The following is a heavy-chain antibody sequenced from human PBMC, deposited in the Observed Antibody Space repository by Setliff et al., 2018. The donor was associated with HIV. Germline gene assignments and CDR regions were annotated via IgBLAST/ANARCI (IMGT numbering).Heavy chain of an antibody. D-gene: IGHD2-21*02. V-gene: IGHV3-11*04. CDR1: GFSFSDYY. CDR2: ITSSGSTT. J-gene: IGHJ4*02. Sequence: GESLKISCAASGFSFSDYYMTWVRQAPGRGLEWVSYITSSGSTTHHGDSLRGRFTASRDNAESSLFLQMNNLRVEDTAVYYCAIIRVTGSPYWGQGTLVTVSS. CDR3: AIIRVTGSPY.